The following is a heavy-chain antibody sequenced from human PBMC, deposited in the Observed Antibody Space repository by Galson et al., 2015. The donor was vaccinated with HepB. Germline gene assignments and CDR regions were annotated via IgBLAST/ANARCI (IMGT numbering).Heavy chain of an antibody. CDR3: ARGPFVVVVRANPNNWFDP. J-gene: IGHJ5*02. V-gene: IGHV1-18*01. CDR1: GYRFSSYP. Sequence: SVKVSCKAAGYRFSSYPISWVRQAPGQGLEWMGWISAYNGHTKYARKLQGRVTLTTDSSTSTAYMELRSLRSDDTAVYFCARGPFVVVVRANPNNWFDPWGQGTLVTVSS. D-gene: IGHD2-15*01. CDR2: ISAYNGHT.